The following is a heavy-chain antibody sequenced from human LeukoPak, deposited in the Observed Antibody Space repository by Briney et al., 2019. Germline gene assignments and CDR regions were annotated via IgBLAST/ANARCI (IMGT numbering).Heavy chain of an antibody. CDR2: INHSGST. J-gene: IGHJ3*02. Sequence: PSETLSLTCAVYGGSFSGYYWSWLRQPPGKGLEWIGEINHSGSTNYNPSLKSRVTISVDTSKNQFSLKLSSVTAADTAVYYCARELGGYSSGQQAFDIWGQGTMVTVSS. V-gene: IGHV4-34*01. D-gene: IGHD6-19*01. CDR1: GGSFSGYY. CDR3: ARELGGYSSGQQAFDI.